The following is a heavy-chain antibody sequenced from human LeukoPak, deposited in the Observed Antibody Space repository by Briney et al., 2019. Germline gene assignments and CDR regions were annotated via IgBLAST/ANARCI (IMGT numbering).Heavy chain of an antibody. Sequence: SETLSLTCTVSGGSISSYYWSWIRQPAGEEREGMWRIYTSGSTNYNPSLMSRATTSANTSKNQFSLNLSSVTAADTAVYYCERHKGYDYVWGSYRYGPYYMDVWGKGTTVTISS. CDR2: IYTSGST. CDR1: GGSISSYY. D-gene: IGHD3-16*02. V-gene: IGHV4-4*07. CDR3: ERHKGYDYVWGSYRYGPYYMDV. J-gene: IGHJ6*03.